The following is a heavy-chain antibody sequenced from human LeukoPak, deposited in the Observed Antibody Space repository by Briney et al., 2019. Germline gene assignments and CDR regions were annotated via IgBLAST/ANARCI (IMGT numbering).Heavy chain of an antibody. CDR3: ARATNFYYYYGMDV. Sequence: ASVKVSCKASGGTFSSYAISWVRQAPGQGLEWMGIINPSSGATNYAQKFQGRVTMTRDTSTSTVYMELSSQRSEDTAVYHRARATNFYYYYGMDVWGQGTTATVSS. CDR1: GGTFSSYA. CDR2: INPSSGAT. V-gene: IGHV1-46*01. D-gene: IGHD1-26*01. J-gene: IGHJ6*02.